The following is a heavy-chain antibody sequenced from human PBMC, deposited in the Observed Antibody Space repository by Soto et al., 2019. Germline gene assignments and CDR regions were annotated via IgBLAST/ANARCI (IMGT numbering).Heavy chain of an antibody. Sequence: HGESLKISCKASGDSFTTYWITWVRQMPGKGLEWMGRIDPSDSYANYSPSFQGHVTISADKSINTAYLQWSSLKASDTAIYYCGRVRVDKAEGWFDPWGQGTLVTV. D-gene: IGHD5-18*01. CDR1: GDSFTTYW. CDR3: GRVRVDKAEGWFDP. CDR2: IDPSDSYA. V-gene: IGHV5-10-1*01. J-gene: IGHJ5*02.